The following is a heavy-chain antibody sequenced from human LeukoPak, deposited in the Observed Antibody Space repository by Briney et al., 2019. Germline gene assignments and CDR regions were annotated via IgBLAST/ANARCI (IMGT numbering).Heavy chain of an antibody. J-gene: IGHJ3*02. CDR3: AKGRGITIFGVVTGAFDI. CDR1: GFTFSSYA. Sequence: GGSLRLSCAASGFTFSSYAMSWVRQAPGKGLEWVSAISGSGGSTYYADSVKGRFTISRDNSKNTLYLQMNSLRAEDTAVYYCAKGRGITIFGVVTGAFDIWGQGTMVTVSS. CDR2: ISGSGGST. V-gene: IGHV3-23*01. D-gene: IGHD3-3*01.